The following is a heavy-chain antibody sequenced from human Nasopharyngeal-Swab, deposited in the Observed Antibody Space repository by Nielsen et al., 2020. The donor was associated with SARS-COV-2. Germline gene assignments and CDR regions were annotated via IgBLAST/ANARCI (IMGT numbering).Heavy chain of an antibody. J-gene: IGHJ2*01. CDR2: IYYSGTT. Sequence: SETLSLTCTVSGASISRYYWSWIRQPPGKGLEWIGYIYYSGTTDYNPSLKSRVTISVDTSKNQFSLNLTSVTAADTAVYYCARRLTLESFWYFDLWGRGTLVTVSS. CDR3: ARRLTLESFWYFDL. CDR1: GASISRYY. D-gene: IGHD3-3*01. V-gene: IGHV4-59*01.